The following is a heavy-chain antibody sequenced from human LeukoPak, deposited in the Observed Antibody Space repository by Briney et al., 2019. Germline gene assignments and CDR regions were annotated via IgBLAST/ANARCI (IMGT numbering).Heavy chain of an antibody. CDR3: ARHYDGSDIVVVPAGRGYYYYGMDV. CDR2: IYPGDSDT. D-gene: IGHD2-2*01. Sequence: GESLKISCKGSGYSFTTYWIGWVRQMPGKGLECLGVIYPGDSDTRYSPSFQGQVTISADKSISTAYLQWSSLKASDTAMYYCARHYDGSDIVVVPAGRGYYYYGMDVWGQGTTVTVSS. CDR1: GYSFTTYW. V-gene: IGHV5-51*01. J-gene: IGHJ6*02.